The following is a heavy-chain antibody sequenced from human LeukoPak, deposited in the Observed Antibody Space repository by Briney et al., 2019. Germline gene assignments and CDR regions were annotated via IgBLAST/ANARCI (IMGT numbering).Heavy chain of an antibody. CDR2: INPNSGGT. CDR3: ARGHYYYYYYMDV. J-gene: IGHJ6*03. V-gene: IGHV1-2*04. Sequence: ASVKVSCKASGYTFTGYYMHWVRQAPGQGLEWMGWINPNSGGTNYAQKFQGWVTMTRDTSISTAYMELSRLRSDDTAVYYCARGHYYYYYYMDVWGKGTTVTVSS. CDR1: GYTFTGYY.